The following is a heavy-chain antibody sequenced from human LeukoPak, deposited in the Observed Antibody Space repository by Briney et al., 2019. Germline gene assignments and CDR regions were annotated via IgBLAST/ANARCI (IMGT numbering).Heavy chain of an antibody. D-gene: IGHD6-19*01. Sequence: SETLSLTCTVSGGSISSYYWSWIRQPPGKGLEWIGYIYYSGSTNYNPSLKSRVTISVDTSKNQFSLKLSSVTAADTAVYYCARRFGDSSGWSSWGQGTLVTVSS. CDR1: GGSISSYY. CDR2: IYYSGST. V-gene: IGHV4-59*12. J-gene: IGHJ5*02. CDR3: ARRFGDSSGWSS.